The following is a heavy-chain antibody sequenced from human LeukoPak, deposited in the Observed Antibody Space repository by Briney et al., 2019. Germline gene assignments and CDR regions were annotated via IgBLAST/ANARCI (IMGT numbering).Heavy chain of an antibody. J-gene: IGHJ4*02. CDR3: ARAYYHDTSSYQGFDF. CDR1: GHTFSSHG. D-gene: IGHD3-22*01. Sequence: GASVKVSCKASGHTFSSHGYTWVRQAPGQGLEWMGWISAYNGNTDYAQKFQGRVTMTTDTSTSTAYMELRSLRSDDTAVYFCARAYYHDTSSYQGFDFWGQGTLVTVSS. V-gene: IGHV1-18*01. CDR2: ISAYNGNT.